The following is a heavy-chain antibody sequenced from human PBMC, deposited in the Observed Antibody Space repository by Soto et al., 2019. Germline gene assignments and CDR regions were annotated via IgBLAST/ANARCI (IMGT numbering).Heavy chain of an antibody. Sequence: QVQLVQSGAEVKKPGASVKVSCKASGYTFTSYGISWVRQAPGQGLEWMGWISAYNGNTNYAQKLQGRVTMTPDTSTSTAYMELRSLRSDDTAVYYCARGYCSSTSCYEISAFDIWGQGTMVTVSS. CDR2: ISAYNGNT. CDR3: ARGYCSSTSCYEISAFDI. D-gene: IGHD2-2*01. CDR1: GYTFTSYG. V-gene: IGHV1-18*01. J-gene: IGHJ3*02.